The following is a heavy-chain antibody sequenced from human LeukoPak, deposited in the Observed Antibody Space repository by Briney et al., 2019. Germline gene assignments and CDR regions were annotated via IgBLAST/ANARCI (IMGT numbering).Heavy chain of an antibody. J-gene: IGHJ4*02. CDR3: ASSRYCSSTSCRDY. D-gene: IGHD2-2*01. CDR2: TYYRSKWYN. V-gene: IGHV6-1*01. Sequence: SQTLSLTCAISGDRVSSNSAAWNWIRQSPSRGLEWLGRTYYRSKWYNDYAVSVESRITINPDISKNQFSLQLNSVTPEGTAVYYCASSRYCSSTSCRDYWGQGTLVTVSS. CDR1: GDRVSSNSAA.